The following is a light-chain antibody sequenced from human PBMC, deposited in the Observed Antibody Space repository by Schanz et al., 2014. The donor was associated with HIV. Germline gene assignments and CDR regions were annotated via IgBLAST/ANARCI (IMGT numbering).Light chain of an antibody. CDR2: DVS. CDR1: GSEFGYSLS. V-gene: IGLV2-14*03. Sequence: QSALTQPASVSGPPGQSITFSCTGAGSEFGYSLSVSWYQQRPGKAPKLMIYDVSNRPSGISARFSASKSNNTASLTISGLQADDESSYYCASYTTTRTVSFGGGTKLTVL. J-gene: IGLJ2*01. CDR3: ASYTTTRTVS.